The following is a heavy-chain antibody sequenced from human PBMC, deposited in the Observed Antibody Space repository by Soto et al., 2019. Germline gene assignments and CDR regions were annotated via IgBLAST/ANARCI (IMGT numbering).Heavy chain of an antibody. D-gene: IGHD4-17*01. CDR2: ISTSSTYI. V-gene: IGHV3-21*01. CDR3: TSTTVMTFGDWFDP. CDR1: GFTFSSYN. J-gene: IGHJ5*02. Sequence: GGSLRLSCAASGFTFSSYNMNWVRQAPGKGLEWVSSISTSSTYIYYAGSAKGRFTISRDNAKSSLYLHMNSMRAEDRAVYSWTSTTVMTFGDWFDPWAREPWSPSPQ.